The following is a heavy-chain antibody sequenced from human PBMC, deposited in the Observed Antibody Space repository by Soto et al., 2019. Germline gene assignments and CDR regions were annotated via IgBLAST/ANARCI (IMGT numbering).Heavy chain of an antibody. V-gene: IGHV4-59*01. J-gene: IGHJ6*02. Sequence: SETLSLTCTVSGGSISSYYWSWIRQPPGKGLEWIGYIYYSGSTNYNPSLKSRVTISVDTSKNQFSLKLSSVTAADTAVYYCARDVGSSWPTSYYYYCMDVCDQGLTVSLS. CDR2: IYYSGST. CDR3: ARDVGSSWPTSYYYYCMDV. D-gene: IGHD6-13*01. CDR1: GGSISSYY.